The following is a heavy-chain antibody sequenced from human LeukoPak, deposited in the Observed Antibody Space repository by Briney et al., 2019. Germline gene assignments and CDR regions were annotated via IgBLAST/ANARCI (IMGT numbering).Heavy chain of an antibody. J-gene: IGHJ4*02. CDR1: GHSISSGYY. CDR2: IYLSGGT. D-gene: IGHD2-2*01. V-gene: IGHV4-38-2*01. Sequence: PSETLSLTCAVSGHSISSGYYWGWIRQPQGNGLEWFGSIYLSGGTYYKPYLQSRVSISVDTSKNQFSLKLTSVTAADTAVYYCARYHCSTTSCINYFDYRGQGTLVTVSS. CDR3: ARYHCSTTSCINYFDY.